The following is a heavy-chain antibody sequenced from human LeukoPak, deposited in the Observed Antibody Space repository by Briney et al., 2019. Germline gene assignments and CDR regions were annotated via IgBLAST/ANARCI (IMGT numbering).Heavy chain of an antibody. CDR2: ISTSSSYI. CDR1: GFTFSSYW. V-gene: IGHV3-21*01. J-gene: IGHJ3*02. CDR3: AREPTYYYDSSGYYSAFDI. D-gene: IGHD3-22*01. Sequence: PGGSLRLSCAASGFTFSSYWMHWVRQAPGKGLEWVSFISTSSSYIYYADSVKGRFTISRDNAKNSLYLQMNSLRAEDTAVYYCAREPTYYYDSSGYYSAFDIWGQGTMVTVSS.